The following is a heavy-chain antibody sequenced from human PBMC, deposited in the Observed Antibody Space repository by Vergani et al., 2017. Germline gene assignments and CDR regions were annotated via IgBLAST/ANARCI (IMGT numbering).Heavy chain of an antibody. CDR3: ARQRREVFLTNGGCPFGY. J-gene: IGHJ4*02. V-gene: IGHV3-48*01. Sequence: EVQLVESGGGLVQPGGSLRLSCAASGSTFSSYAMNWVRQAPGKGLEWVSYISRSSSTIYYADSVKGRFTISRDNAKNSLHLQMKNLRAEDAAVYYCARQRREVFLTNGGCPFGYWGQGTLGNVSS. CDR2: ISRSSSTI. D-gene: IGHD2-8*01. CDR1: GSTFSSYA.